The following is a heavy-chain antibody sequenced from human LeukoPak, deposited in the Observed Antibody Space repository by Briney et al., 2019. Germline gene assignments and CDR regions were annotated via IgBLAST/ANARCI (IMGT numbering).Heavy chain of an antibody. J-gene: IGHJ4*02. CDR1: GFTFSSYG. CDR2: ISYDGSNK. D-gene: IGHD4-11*01. V-gene: IGHV3-30*03. Sequence: GRSLRLSCAASGFTFSSYGMHWVRQAPGKGLEWVAVISYDGSNKYYADSVKGRFTISRDNSKNTLYLQMNSLRAEGTAVYYCARGFYSPHYWGQGTLVSASS. CDR3: ARGFYSPHY.